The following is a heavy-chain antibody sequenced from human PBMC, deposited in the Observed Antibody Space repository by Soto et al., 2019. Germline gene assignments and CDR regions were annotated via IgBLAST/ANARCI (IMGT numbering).Heavy chain of an antibody. D-gene: IGHD3-10*01. V-gene: IGHV3-23*01. Sequence: EVHLLESGGGLVQPGGSLRLSCAASGFTFSDYAMNWVRQAPGKGLEWVSAISGSGDTTYYADSVKGRFTISRDNSKNTLFLKWNSLRAEDTAFCYCAKDHGRTFGDLMFYWGPGTLVTVSS. CDR1: GFTFSDYA. J-gene: IGHJ4*02. CDR3: AKDHGRTFGDLMFY. CDR2: ISGSGDTT.